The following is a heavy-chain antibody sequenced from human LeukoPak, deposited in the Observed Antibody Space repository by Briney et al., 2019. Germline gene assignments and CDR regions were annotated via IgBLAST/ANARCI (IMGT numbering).Heavy chain of an antibody. CDR2: ISSSSSYI. J-gene: IGHJ4*02. CDR1: GFTFSSYS. D-gene: IGHD1-26*01. Sequence: RGSLRLSCAASGFTFSSYSMNWVRQAPGKGLEWVSSISSSSSYIYYADSVKGRFTISRDNAKNSLYLQMNSLRAEDTAVYYCASRSLGSYFSLVDYWGQGTLVTVSS. V-gene: IGHV3-21*01. CDR3: ASRSLGSYFSLVDY.